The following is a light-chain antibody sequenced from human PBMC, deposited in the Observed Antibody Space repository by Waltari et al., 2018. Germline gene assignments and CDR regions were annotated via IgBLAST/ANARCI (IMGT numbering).Light chain of an antibody. Sequence: EIVLTQSPGTLSLSPGERATLSCRASQSVSRYLAWYQQKPGQAPRLLIYDTSIRATGVPDRVGGSGSGTDFSLTISRLEPEDFAVYYCQKYGTLPATFGQGTKVQMK. J-gene: IGKJ1*01. CDR1: QSVSRY. V-gene: IGKV3-20*01. CDR3: QKYGTLPAT. CDR2: DTS.